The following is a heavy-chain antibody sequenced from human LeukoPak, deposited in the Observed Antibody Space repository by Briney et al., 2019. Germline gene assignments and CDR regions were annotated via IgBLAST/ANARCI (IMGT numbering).Heavy chain of an antibody. CDR1: GGSFSGYY. CDR2: INHSGST. V-gene: IGHV4-34*01. J-gene: IGHJ4*02. Sequence: PSETLSLTCAVYGGSFSGYYWSWIRQPPGKGLEWIGEINHSGSTNYSPSLKSRVTISVDTSKNQFSLKLSSVTAADTAVYYCARLTFYGDYPVDYWGQGTLVTVSS. CDR3: ARLTFYGDYPVDY. D-gene: IGHD4-17*01.